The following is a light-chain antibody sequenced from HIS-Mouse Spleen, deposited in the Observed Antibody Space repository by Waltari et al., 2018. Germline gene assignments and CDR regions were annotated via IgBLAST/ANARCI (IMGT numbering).Light chain of an antibody. J-gene: IGLJ2*01. CDR1: SSDVGSYTL. CDR2: EGS. CDR3: CSYAGSSTVV. V-gene: IGLV2-23*01. Sequence: QSVLTQPASVSGSPGQSIPISCTGTSSDVGSYTLVPWYQQHPGKAPKLMIYEGSKRPSGVSNRFSGSKSGNTASLTISGLQAEDEADYYCCSYAGSSTVVFGGGTKLTVL.